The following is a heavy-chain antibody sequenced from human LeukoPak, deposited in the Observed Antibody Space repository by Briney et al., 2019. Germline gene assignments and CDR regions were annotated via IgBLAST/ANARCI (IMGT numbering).Heavy chain of an antibody. CDR1: GFTFSNYA. J-gene: IGHJ6*02. Sequence: GGSLRLSCVASGFTFSNYAIHWVRQAPGKGLEWVAVISYDGSKKYCADSVKGRFTISRDNSKNTMHLQMNSLRAEDTAMYYCAKGGLEGTHHNMDVWGQGTTVTVSS. CDR2: ISYDGSKK. CDR3: AKGGLEGTHHNMDV. D-gene: IGHD1/OR15-1a*01. V-gene: IGHV3-30*18.